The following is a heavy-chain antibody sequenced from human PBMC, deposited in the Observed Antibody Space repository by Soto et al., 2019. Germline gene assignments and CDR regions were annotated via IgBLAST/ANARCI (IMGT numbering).Heavy chain of an antibody. J-gene: IGHJ6*02. D-gene: IGHD3-9*01. CDR3: ARDSDILTGSYYYYGMDV. CDR1: GGTFSSYA. V-gene: IGHV1-69*13. Sequence: GASVKVSCKASGGTFSSYAISWVRQAPGQGLEWMGGIIPIFGTANYAQKFQGRVTITADESTSTAYMELSSLRSEDTAVYYCARDSDILTGSYYYYGMDVWGQGTTVTVSS. CDR2: IIPIFGTA.